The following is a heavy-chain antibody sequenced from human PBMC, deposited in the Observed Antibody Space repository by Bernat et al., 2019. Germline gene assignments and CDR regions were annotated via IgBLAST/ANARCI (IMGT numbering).Heavy chain of an antibody. CDR2: INHDGST. CDR1: GGSFNNYY. V-gene: IGHV4-34*01. D-gene: IGHD2-15*01. CDR3: ARGEAGGPSFDY. J-gene: IGHJ4*02. Sequence: QVQLHQWGAGLLKPSETLSLTCAVYGGSFNNYYWSWIRQPPGKGLEWIGEINHDGSTNSNPSLKSRVTISVDTSKNQFSLRLRSLNAADTAVYYCARGEAGGPSFDYWGLGTLVTVSS.